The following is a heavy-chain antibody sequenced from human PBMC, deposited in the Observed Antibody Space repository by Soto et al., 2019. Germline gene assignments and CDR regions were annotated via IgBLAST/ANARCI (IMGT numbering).Heavy chain of an antibody. J-gene: IGHJ4*02. CDR1: GFTFSSFG. Sequence: PGGSLRLSCAASGFTFSSFGMHWVRQAPGEGLEWVAVISFDGANKFYADSVKGRFTISRDISRDTLYLQMSSLRDEDTAIYYCAKDGYNRGGFDYWGQGTLVTVSS. CDR3: AKDGYNRGGFDY. CDR2: ISFDGANK. V-gene: IGHV3-30*18. D-gene: IGHD3-10*01.